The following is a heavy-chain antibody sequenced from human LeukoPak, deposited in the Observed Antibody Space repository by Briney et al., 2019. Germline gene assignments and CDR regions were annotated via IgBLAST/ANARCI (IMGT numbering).Heavy chain of an antibody. CDR1: GYTLTELS. CDR2: FDPEDGET. V-gene: IGHV1-24*01. J-gene: IGHJ4*02. Sequence: GASVKVSCKVSGYTLTELSMHWVRQAPGKGLEWMGGFDPEDGETIYAQKFQGRATMTEDTSTDTAYMELSSLRSEDTAVYYCATEKMRLRYFDWLSHFDYWGQGTLVTVSS. D-gene: IGHD3-9*01. CDR3: ATEKMRLRYFDWLSHFDY.